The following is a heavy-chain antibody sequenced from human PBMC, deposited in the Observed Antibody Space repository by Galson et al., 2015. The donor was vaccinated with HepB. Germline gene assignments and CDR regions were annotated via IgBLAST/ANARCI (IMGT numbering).Heavy chain of an antibody. CDR3: ARDPLAGYCSGGSCYPRPRSGVGYVFDY. CDR1: GFTFSDYY. CDR2: ISSSSSYT. J-gene: IGHJ4*02. D-gene: IGHD2-15*01. Sequence: SLRLSCAASGFTFSDYYMSWIRQAPGKGLEWVSYISSSSSYTNYADSVKGRFTISRDNAKNSLYLQMNSLRAGDTAVYYCARDPLAGYCSGGSCYPRPRSGVGYVFDYWGQGTLVTVSS. V-gene: IGHV3-11*06.